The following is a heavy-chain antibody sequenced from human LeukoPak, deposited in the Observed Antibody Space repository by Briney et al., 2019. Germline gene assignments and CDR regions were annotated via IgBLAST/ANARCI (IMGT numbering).Heavy chain of an antibody. J-gene: IGHJ3*02. D-gene: IGHD5-18*01. Sequence: PGGSLRLSCVASGLTFSSYWMSWVRQAPGKGLEWVANVKQDGSEKYYVDSVKGRFTISRDNAKNSLYLQMNGLRVEDTAVYYCARCGIHGYNYGHDAFDIWGQGTMVTVSS. CDR1: GLTFSSYW. CDR3: ARCGIHGYNYGHDAFDI. CDR2: VKQDGSEK. V-gene: IGHV3-7*01.